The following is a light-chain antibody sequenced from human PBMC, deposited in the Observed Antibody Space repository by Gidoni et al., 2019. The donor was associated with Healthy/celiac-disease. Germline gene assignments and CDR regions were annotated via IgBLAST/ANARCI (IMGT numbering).Light chain of an antibody. J-gene: IGKJ2*01. CDR2: GAS. CDR3: QQYNNWPPYT. V-gene: IGKV3-15*01. Sequence: EIVMTQSPATLSVSPGERATLSCRASQSVSSNLAWYQQKPGQAPRLLIYGASTRATGIPARFTISSLQSEDFAVYYCQQYNNWPPYTFGQGTKLEIK. CDR1: QSVSSN.